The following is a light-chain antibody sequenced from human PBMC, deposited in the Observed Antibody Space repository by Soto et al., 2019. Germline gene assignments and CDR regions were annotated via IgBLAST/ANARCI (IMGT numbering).Light chain of an antibody. CDR3: QHYNRCGWT. CDR1: QSISSW. J-gene: IGKJ1*01. Sequence: DIEMTQSPSTLSSSVGDRVTITCRASQSISSWLAWYQQKPGKAPKLLIYDASSLESGVPSRFSGSGSGTDFTLTISRLQLDDFASYYWQHYNRCGWTFGQGTKVEIK. CDR2: DAS. V-gene: IGKV1-5*01.